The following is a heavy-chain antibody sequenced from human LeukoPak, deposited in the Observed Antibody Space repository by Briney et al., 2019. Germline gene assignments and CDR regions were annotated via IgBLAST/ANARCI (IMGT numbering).Heavy chain of an antibody. CDR3: ARDRLRGGEGNWFDP. V-gene: IGHV4-34*01. CDR2: INHSGST. Sequence: SETLSLTCAVYGGSFSGYYWSWIRQPPGKGLEWIGEINHSGSTNYNPSPKSRVTISVDTSKNQFSLKLSSVTAADTAVYYCARDRLRGGEGNWFDPWGQGTLVTVSS. J-gene: IGHJ5*02. CDR1: GGSFSGYY. D-gene: IGHD2-15*01.